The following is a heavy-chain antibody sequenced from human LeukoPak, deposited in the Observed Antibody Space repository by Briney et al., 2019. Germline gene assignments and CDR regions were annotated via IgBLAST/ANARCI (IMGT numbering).Heavy chain of an antibody. CDR2: INHSGST. J-gene: IGHJ6*03. Sequence: PSETLSLTCAVYGGSFSGYYWSWIRQPPGKGLEWIGEINHSGSTNYNPSLKSRVTISVDTPKNQFSLKLSSVTAADTAVYYCARGVEAAAVDYYYYMDVWGKGTTVTVSS. CDR3: ARGVEAAAVDYYYYMDV. CDR1: GGSFSGYY. V-gene: IGHV4-34*01. D-gene: IGHD6-13*01.